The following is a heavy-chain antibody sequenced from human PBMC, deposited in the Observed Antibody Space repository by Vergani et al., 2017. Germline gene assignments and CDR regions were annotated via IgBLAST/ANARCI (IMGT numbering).Heavy chain of an antibody. CDR3: ARVETTMVRGGLFDY. Sequence: QVQLQQWGAGLLKPSETLSLTCAVYGGSFSGYYWSWIRQPPGKGLEWIGEINHSGSTNYNPSLKSRVTISVDTSKNQFPLKLSSVTAADTAVYYCARVETTMVRGGLFDYWGQGTLVTVSS. CDR2: INHSGST. J-gene: IGHJ4*02. V-gene: IGHV4-34*01. D-gene: IGHD3-10*01. CDR1: GGSFSGYY.